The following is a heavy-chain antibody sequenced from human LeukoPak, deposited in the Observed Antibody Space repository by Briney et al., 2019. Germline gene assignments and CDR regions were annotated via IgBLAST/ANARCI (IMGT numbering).Heavy chain of an antibody. CDR2: IYPGDSDT. Sequence: GESLKISCKGSGYTFTRYWIGWVRQMPGKGLEWMAIIYPGDSDTRCSPSFQGQVTISVDKSISTAYMQWSSLKASDTAMYYCARHASITGKEFDYWGQGTLVTVSS. J-gene: IGHJ4*02. CDR3: ARHASITGKEFDY. V-gene: IGHV5-51*01. D-gene: IGHD1-20*01. CDR1: GYTFTRYW.